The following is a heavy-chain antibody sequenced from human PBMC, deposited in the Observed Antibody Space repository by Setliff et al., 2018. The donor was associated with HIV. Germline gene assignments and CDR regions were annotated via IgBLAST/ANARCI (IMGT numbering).Heavy chain of an antibody. V-gene: IGHV4-30-4*01. CDR3: ARLLVAGMLFDY. Sequence: PSETLSLTCTVSGDSIGSGGYYWSWIRQHPGKGLEWIGYIFYSGSTYYNPSLKSRVTISVDTSKNQFSLKLTSVTAADTAVYYCARLLVAGMLFDYWGQGTLVTVSS. J-gene: IGHJ4*02. CDR2: IFYSGST. D-gene: IGHD2-15*01. CDR1: GDSIGSGGYY.